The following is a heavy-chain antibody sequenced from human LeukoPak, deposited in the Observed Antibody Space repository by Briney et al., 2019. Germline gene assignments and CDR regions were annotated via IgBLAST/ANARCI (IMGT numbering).Heavy chain of an antibody. V-gene: IGHV7-4-1*02. Sequence: ASVKDSCKACGYTFTSYAMNWLRQAPGHGLEWMGWINTNTGNPTYAQGFTGRFGFSLDTSVSTAYLQISSLKAEDTAVYYCARVTGDYVFDYWGQGTLVTVSS. CDR2: INTNTGNP. J-gene: IGHJ4*02. CDR3: ARVTGDYVFDY. D-gene: IGHD4-17*01. CDR1: GYTFTSYA.